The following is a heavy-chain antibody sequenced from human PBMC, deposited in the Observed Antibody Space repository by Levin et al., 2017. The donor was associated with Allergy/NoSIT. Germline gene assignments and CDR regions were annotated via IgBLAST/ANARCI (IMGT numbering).Heavy chain of an antibody. Sequence: GESLKISCAASGFTFSSYGMHWVRQAPGKGLEWVAVISYDGSNKYYADSVKGRFTISRDNSKNTLYLQMNSLRAEDTAVYYCAKDRTDYDFWSGSTDYGMDVWGQGTTVTVSS. J-gene: IGHJ6*02. D-gene: IGHD3-3*01. CDR1: GFTFSSYG. V-gene: IGHV3-30*18. CDR3: AKDRTDYDFWSGSTDYGMDV. CDR2: ISYDGSNK.